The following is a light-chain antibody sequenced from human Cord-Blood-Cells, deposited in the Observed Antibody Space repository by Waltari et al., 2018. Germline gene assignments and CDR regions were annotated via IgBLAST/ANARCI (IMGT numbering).Light chain of an antibody. Sequence: DIVMTQSPLSLPVTPGEPASISCRSSQSLLHSNGYNYLDWYLQKPGQSPQLLIYSGSNRAYGVPDRFSGRGSGTDFTLKSSRVEAEDVWVYYCMQALQTPITFGQGTRLEI. J-gene: IGKJ5*01. CDR1: QSLLHSNGYNY. CDR3: MQALQTPIT. V-gene: IGKV2-28*01. CDR2: SGS.